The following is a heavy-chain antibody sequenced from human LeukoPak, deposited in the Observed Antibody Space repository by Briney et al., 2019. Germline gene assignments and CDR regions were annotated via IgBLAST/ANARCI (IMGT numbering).Heavy chain of an antibody. D-gene: IGHD3-3*01. CDR2: IKLDGSEK. V-gene: IGHV3-7*03. J-gene: IGHJ4*02. Sequence: QSGGSLRPSCLASGFTFGKYWRSWVRQAPGKGLEWVANIKLDGSEKNYVDSVKGRSTISRDNTKNSLYLQMNSLKAEDTAVFYCARDQYDTWSRRGNFDSWGQGTLVIVSS. CDR1: GFTFGKYW. CDR3: ARDQYDTWSRRGNFDS.